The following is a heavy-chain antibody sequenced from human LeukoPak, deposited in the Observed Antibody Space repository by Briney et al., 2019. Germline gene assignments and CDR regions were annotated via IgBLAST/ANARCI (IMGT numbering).Heavy chain of an antibody. CDR1: GYTFTSYD. J-gene: IGHJ6*02. V-gene: IGHV1-8*01. CDR2: MNPNSGNT. CDR3: AGGDAYYYGMDV. Sequence: ASVKVSYKASGYTFTSYDINWVRQATGQGLEWMGWMNPNSGNTGYAQKFQGRVTMTRNTSISTAYMELSSLRSEDTAVYYCAGGDAYYYGMDVWGQGTTVTVSS.